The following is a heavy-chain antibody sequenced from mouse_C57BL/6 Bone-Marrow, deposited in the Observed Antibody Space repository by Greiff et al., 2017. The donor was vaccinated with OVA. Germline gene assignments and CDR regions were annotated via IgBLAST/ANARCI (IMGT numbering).Heavy chain of an antibody. D-gene: IGHD1-1*01. Sequence: QVQLQQPGAELVMPGASVKLSCKASGYTFTSYWMHWVKQRPGQGLEWIGEIDPSDSYTNYNQKFKGKSTLTVDKSSSTAYMQLSSLTSEDSAVYYCARKKYYGSSSAWFAYWGQGPLVTVSA. J-gene: IGHJ3*01. CDR2: IDPSDSYT. CDR1: GYTFTSYW. CDR3: ARKKYYGSSSAWFAY. V-gene: IGHV1-69*01.